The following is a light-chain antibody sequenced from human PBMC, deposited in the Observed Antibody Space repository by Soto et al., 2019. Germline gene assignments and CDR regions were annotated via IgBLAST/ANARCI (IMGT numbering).Light chain of an antibody. V-gene: IGKV3D-20*02. J-gene: IGKJ5*01. CDR1: QSVSSSY. CDR2: DAS. Sequence: EIVLTQSPGTLSLSPGERATLSCRASQSVSSSYLAWSQQKPGQAPRLLIYDASNRATGIPARFSGSGSGTDFTLTISSLEPEDFAVYYCQQRSNWPPITFGQGTRLEIK. CDR3: QQRSNWPPIT.